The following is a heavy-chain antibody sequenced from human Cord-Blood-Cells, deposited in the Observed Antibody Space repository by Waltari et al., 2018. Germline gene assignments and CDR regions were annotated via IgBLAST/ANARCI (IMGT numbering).Heavy chain of an antibody. CDR2: INHSGST. D-gene: IGHD3-3*01. J-gene: IGHJ6*02. CDR1: GGSFSGYY. Sequence: QVQLQQRGAGLLKPSETLSLTCAVYGGSFSGYYWSWIRQPPGKGLEWIGKINHSGSTNYNPSLKSRVTISVDTSKNQFSLKLSSVTAADTAVYYCARGYRITIFGVVIARYGMDVWGQGTTVTVSS. V-gene: IGHV4-34*01. CDR3: ARGYRITIFGVVIARYGMDV.